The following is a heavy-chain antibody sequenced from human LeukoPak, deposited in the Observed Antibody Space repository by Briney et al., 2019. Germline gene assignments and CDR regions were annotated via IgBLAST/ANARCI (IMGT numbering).Heavy chain of an antibody. J-gene: IGHJ4*02. CDR3: AKRLGIHKGVHDY. V-gene: IGHV3-30*18. CDR2: ISYDGSNK. Sequence: GGSLRLSCAASGFTFSSYSMNWVRQAPGKGLEWVAVISYDGSNKYYADSVKGRSTISRDNSKNTLYLQMNSLRAEDTAVYYCAKRLGIHKGVHDYWGQGTLVTVSS. CDR1: GFTFSSYS. D-gene: IGHD7-27*01.